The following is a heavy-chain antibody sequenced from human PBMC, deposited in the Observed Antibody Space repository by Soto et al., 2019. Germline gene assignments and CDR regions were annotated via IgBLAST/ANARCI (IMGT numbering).Heavy chain of an antibody. J-gene: IGHJ6*02. V-gene: IGHV3-48*02. CDR3: AREYSSSSGRGMDV. D-gene: IGHD6-6*01. CDR1: GFTFSSYS. Sequence: EVQLVESGGGLVQPGGSLRLSCAASGFTFSSYSMNWVRQAPGKGLEWVSYISTSSSTIYYADSVKGRLTISRDNAKNSLYLQMNSLRDEDTAVYYCAREYSSSSGRGMDVWGQGTTVTVSS. CDR2: ISTSSSTI.